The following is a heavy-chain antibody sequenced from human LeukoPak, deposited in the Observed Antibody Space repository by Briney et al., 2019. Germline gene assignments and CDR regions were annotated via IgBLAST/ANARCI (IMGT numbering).Heavy chain of an antibody. V-gene: IGHV3-7*01. CDR2: VKEDGSEE. J-gene: IGHJ4*02. CDR1: GFTFSSHS. Sequence: GGSLRLSCAASGFTFSSHSMSWVRQAPGKGLEWVANVKEDGSEENYVDSVKGRFTISRDNAKNSLYLQMNTLRADDTAVYYCAREREEAFDYWGQGTLVTVSS. CDR3: AREREEAFDY.